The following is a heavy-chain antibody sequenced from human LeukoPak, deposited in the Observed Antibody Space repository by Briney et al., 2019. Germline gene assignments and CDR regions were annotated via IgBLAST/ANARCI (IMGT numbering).Heavy chain of an antibody. CDR2: ITPILGIA. Sequence: SVKVSCKASGGTFSSYAISWVRQAPGQGLEWMGRITPILGIANYAQKFQGRVTITADKSTSTAYMELSSLRSEDTAVYYCARAGPYYYDSSGYYPGYFDYWGQGTLVTVSS. CDR3: ARAGPYYYDSSGYYPGYFDY. J-gene: IGHJ4*02. D-gene: IGHD3-22*01. V-gene: IGHV1-69*04. CDR1: GGTFSSYA.